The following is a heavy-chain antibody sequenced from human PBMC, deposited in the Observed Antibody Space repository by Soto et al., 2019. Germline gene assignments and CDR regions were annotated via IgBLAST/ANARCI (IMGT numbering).Heavy chain of an antibody. V-gene: IGHV4-59*01. J-gene: IGHJ6*02. CDR1: GGSISGYY. CDR2: KYYSGNT. CDR3: ARGFALAARGMDV. Sequence: PSETLSLTGAVSGGSISGYYWSWIRQAPGEELEWRGYKYYSGNTNYNPSLKGRVTMSVDTAKNHFSLILTSVTAADTAVYYCARGFALAARGMDVWGQGTTVTVSS. D-gene: IGHD6-6*01.